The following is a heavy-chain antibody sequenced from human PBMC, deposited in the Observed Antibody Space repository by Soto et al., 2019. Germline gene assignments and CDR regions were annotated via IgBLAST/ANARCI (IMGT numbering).Heavy chain of an antibody. Sequence: QVQLVESGGGVVQAGKSLRLSCVALGFNFRSYAIHWVRQAPGKGLEWVAVISYDGSLEHYADSVKGRFTISRDNSKNTLYLQMNSLRGEDTAVYYCARAAYSSSWNWFDPWGQGTLVTVSS. J-gene: IGHJ5*02. CDR2: ISYDGSLE. CDR3: ARAAYSSSWNWFDP. D-gene: IGHD6-13*01. CDR1: GFNFRSYA. V-gene: IGHV3-30*03.